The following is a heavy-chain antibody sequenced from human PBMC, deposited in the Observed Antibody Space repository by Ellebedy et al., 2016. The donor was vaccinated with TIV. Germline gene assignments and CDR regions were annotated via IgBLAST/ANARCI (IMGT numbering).Heavy chain of an antibody. CDR3: ARRASYGDYAVQVNPWFDP. CDR2: IRQDGDEI. CDR1: GFNFRSYW. V-gene: IGHV3-7*01. D-gene: IGHD4-17*01. Sequence: GESLKISCAASGFNFRSYWMAWVRQAPGKGLEWVAKIRQDGDEIYYVESVKGRFTISRDNAKNSLFLHMNSLRVEDTAVYYCARRASYGDYAVQVNPWFDPWGQGTLVTVSS. J-gene: IGHJ5*02.